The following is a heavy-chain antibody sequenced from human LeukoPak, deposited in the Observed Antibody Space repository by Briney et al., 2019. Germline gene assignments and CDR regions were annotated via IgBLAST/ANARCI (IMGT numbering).Heavy chain of an antibody. J-gene: IGHJ6*04. Sequence: GSLRLSCAASGFTFNNYGMHWVRQAPGKGLEWVAFIRYDGNTKYYADSVKGRFTISRDSAKNMLFLQMNRLRAEDTAVYYCAKSPYFYNSGRSVDVWGKGTTVTVSS. D-gene: IGHD3-10*01. CDR2: IRYDGNTK. CDR1: GFTFNNYG. V-gene: IGHV3-30*02. CDR3: AKSPYFYNSGRSVDV.